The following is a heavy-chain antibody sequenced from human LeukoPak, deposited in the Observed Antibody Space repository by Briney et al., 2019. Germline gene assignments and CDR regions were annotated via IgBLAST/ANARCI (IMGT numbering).Heavy chain of an antibody. CDR1: GLTLSTYV. D-gene: IGHD1-26*01. CDR2: ISGSGVNT. CDR3: ARDSSLGMD. Sequence: GGPLRLPCAASGLTLSTYVWSWVGRAQGKGLEYVSAISGSGVNTYYANSVKGRFTISRDNSKNTLYLQLGSLRAEDMAVYYCARDSSLGMDWGQGTLVTVSA. V-gene: IGHV3-64*01. J-gene: IGHJ4*02.